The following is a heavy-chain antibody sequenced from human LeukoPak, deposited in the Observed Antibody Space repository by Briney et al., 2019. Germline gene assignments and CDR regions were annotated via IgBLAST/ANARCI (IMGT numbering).Heavy chain of an antibody. CDR2: ISWNSGSI. Sequence: PGRSLRLSCAASGFTFDDYAMHWVRQAPGKGLEWVSGISWNSGSIGYADSVKGRFTNSRDNAKNSLYLQMNSLRAEDTALYYCAKDSLEYSSSSPFDYWGQGTLVTVSS. V-gene: IGHV3-9*01. J-gene: IGHJ4*02. CDR3: AKDSLEYSSSSPFDY. D-gene: IGHD6-6*01. CDR1: GFTFDDYA.